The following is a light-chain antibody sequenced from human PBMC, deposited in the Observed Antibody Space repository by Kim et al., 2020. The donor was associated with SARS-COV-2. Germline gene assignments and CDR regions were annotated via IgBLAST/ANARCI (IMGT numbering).Light chain of an antibody. CDR2: EDN. Sequence: GQTVTISCTRSSGGIASNYVQWYQQRPGSAPTTVIYEDNQRPSGVPDRFSGSIDSSSNSASLTISGLKTEDEADYYWQSYDSSNQVFGGGTQLTVL. CDR3: QSYDSSNQV. V-gene: IGLV6-57*03. CDR1: SGGIASNY. J-gene: IGLJ2*01.